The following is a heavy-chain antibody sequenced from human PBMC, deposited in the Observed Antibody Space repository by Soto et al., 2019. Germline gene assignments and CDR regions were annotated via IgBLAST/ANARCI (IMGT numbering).Heavy chain of an antibody. CDR2: ISSSSSTI. J-gene: IGHJ6*02. CDR1: GFTFSSYS. V-gene: IGHV3-48*02. CDR3: ARDHEGEIYYYYGMDV. Sequence: GGSLRLSCAASGFTFSSYSMNWVRQAPGKGLEWVSYISSSSSTIYYADSVKGRFTISRDNAKNSLYLQMNSLRDEDTAVYYCARDHEGEIYYYYGMDVWGQGTTVTVSS.